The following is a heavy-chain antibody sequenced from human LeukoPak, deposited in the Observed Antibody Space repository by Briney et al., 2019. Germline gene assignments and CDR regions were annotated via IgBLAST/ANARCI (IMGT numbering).Heavy chain of an antibody. D-gene: IGHD7-27*01. CDR1: GGSISSGGYS. Sequence: SETLSLTCAVSGGSISSGGYSWSWIRQPPGKGLEWIVYIYHSGSTYYNPSLKSRVTISADRSKNQFSLKLSSVTAADTAVYYCARARAPSNWGSAHFDYWGQGTLVTVSS. J-gene: IGHJ4*02. CDR3: ARARAPSNWGSAHFDY. V-gene: IGHV4-30-2*01. CDR2: IYHSGST.